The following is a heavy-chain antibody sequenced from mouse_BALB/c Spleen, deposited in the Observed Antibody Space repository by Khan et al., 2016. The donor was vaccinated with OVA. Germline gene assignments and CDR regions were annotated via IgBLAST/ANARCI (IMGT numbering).Heavy chain of an antibody. CDR3: ARIKGGDFDY. V-gene: IGHV3-2*02. CDR2: ISYSGNT. CDR1: GYSNTSDYA. Sequence: QLEESGPGLVKPSQSLSLTCTVTGYSNTSDYAWNWIRQFPGNNLEWMGYISYSGNTKYTPSLKSRISITRDTSKNQFFLQLNSVTIEDTATYYCARIKGGDFDYWGQGTTLTVSS. J-gene: IGHJ2*01.